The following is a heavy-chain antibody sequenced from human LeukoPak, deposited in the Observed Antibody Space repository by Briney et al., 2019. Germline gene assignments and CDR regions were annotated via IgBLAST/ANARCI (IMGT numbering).Heavy chain of an antibody. D-gene: IGHD1-7*01. CDR2: INPNSGTT. J-gene: IGHJ4*02. V-gene: IGHV1-2*02. Sequence: ASVQVSCKASAYSFTGYYMHWVRQAPGQGLGWMGWINPNSGTTNYAQKFQGRVTMTRDKSTSTAYMDLGRLRSDDTAFYYCVRGITGTPYYFDSWGQGTLVTVSS. CDR1: AYSFTGYY. CDR3: VRGITGTPYYFDS.